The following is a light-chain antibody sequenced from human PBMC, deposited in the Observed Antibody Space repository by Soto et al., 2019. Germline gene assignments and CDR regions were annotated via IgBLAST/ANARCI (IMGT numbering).Light chain of an antibody. CDR1: QSVSSY. V-gene: IGKV3-11*01. CDR3: QQYYRYSIT. J-gene: IGKJ5*01. CDR2: DAS. Sequence: EIVLAQSPATLSLSPGARATLSCRASQSVSSYLAWYQHNPGQGPRLLIYDASKRATGLPARFSVIRSGTAGNINLRCLQSEDGSTYDGQQYYRYSITFGQGTRLEIK.